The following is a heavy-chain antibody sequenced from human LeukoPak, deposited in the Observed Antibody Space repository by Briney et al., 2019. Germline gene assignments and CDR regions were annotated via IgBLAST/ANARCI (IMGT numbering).Heavy chain of an antibody. CDR3: ARGSGGYSYGYPDY. J-gene: IGHJ4*02. V-gene: IGHV3-30*04. Sequence: GGSLRLSCAASGFTFSSHAVHWVRQAPGKGLEWVAVISYDGSKKYYADSVKGRFTISRDNSKNTLYLQMNSLRAEDTAVYYCARGSGGYSYGYPDYWGQGTLVTVSS. CDR2: ISYDGSKK. D-gene: IGHD5-18*01. CDR1: GFTFSSHA.